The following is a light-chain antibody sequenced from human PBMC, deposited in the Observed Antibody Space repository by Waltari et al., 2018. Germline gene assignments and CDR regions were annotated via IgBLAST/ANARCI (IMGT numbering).Light chain of an antibody. CDR1: QSVSKY. CDR2: HAS. CDR3: QKYDSLPAT. J-gene: IGKJ1*01. V-gene: IGKV3-20*01. Sequence: EIVLTQSPGSLSLSPGERATLSCRASQSVSKYLAWYQQKPGQAPRLLIDHASSRATGIPDRFSGSGFGTDFSLTISRLEPEDFAVYYCQKYDSLPATFGQGTKVEIK.